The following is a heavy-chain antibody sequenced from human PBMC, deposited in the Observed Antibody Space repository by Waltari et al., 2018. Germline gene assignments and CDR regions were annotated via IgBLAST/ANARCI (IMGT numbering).Heavy chain of an antibody. D-gene: IGHD1-1*01. CDR1: GGSISSGDYY. Sequence: QVQLQESGPGLVKPSQTLSLTCTVSGGSISSGDYYWSWIRQPPGKGLEWIGYIYYSGSTYYNPSLKSRVTISVDTSKNQFSLKLSSVTAAYTAVYYCARVPLSTDDTPYYYYYYMDVWGKGTTVTVSS. CDR2: IYYSGST. CDR3: ARVPLSTDDTPYYYYYYMDV. V-gene: IGHV4-30-4*08. J-gene: IGHJ6*03.